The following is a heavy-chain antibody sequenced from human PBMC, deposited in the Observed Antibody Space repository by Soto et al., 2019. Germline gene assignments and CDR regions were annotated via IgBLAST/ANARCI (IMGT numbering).Heavy chain of an antibody. CDR3: AREYAFSSDY. J-gene: IGHJ4*02. V-gene: IGHV4-59*01. CDR1: GGSMRSYY. Sequence: SETLSLTCSVSGGSMRSYYWSWIRQPPGKGLEWIGYIHDSGITDYNPSLKSRATISIDTFRNQISLNLHSVTAADTAVYYCAREYAFSSDYWGQGTVVT. D-gene: IGHD2-2*01. CDR2: IHDSGIT.